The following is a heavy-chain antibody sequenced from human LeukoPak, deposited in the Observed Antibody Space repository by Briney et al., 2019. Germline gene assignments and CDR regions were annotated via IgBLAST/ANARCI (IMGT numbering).Heavy chain of an antibody. J-gene: IGHJ4*02. Sequence: GESLKISCKGSGYSFTTYWIGWVRQMPGKGLEWMAMIYPSDSDARYSPSFQGQVTISADKSISTAYLQWSSLKASDTAMYYCARLETQWLGRDYWGQGTLVTVSS. V-gene: IGHV5-51*01. D-gene: IGHD6-19*01. CDR3: ARLETQWLGRDY. CDR1: GYSFTTYW. CDR2: IYPSDSDA.